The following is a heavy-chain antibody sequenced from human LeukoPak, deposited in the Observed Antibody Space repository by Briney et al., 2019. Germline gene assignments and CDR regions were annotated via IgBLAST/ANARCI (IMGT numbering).Heavy chain of an antibody. D-gene: IGHD6-19*01. V-gene: IGHV3-23*01. CDR2: ISGSGGRT. Sequence: GGSLRLPCAASGFTFSSYAMSWVRQVPGKGLEWVSSISGSGGRTYYADSVKGRFTISRDNSKNTLYLQMNSLRAEDTAVYYCAREQWLALDYWGQGTLVTVSS. CDR1: GFTFSSYA. J-gene: IGHJ4*02. CDR3: AREQWLALDY.